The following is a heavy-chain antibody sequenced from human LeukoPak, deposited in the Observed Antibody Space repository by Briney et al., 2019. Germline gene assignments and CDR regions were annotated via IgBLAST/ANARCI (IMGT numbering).Heavy chain of an antibody. CDR3: ARGSFGYSYGMDV. V-gene: IGHV3-21*01. J-gene: IGHJ6*04. CDR1: GFTFSSYS. CDR2: ISSSSSYI. D-gene: IGHD5-18*01. Sequence: GGSLRLSCVASGFTFSSYSMNWVRQAPGKGLEWVSSISSSSSYIYYADSVKGRFTISRDNAKNSLYLQMNSLRAEDTAVYYCARGSFGYSYGMDVWGKGTTVTVSS.